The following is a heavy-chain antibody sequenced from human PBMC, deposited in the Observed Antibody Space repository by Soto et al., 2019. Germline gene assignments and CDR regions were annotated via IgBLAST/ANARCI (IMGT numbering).Heavy chain of an antibody. J-gene: IGHJ4*02. CDR2: IYHSGST. CDR3: SRVFTPNIAAAGTFDY. Sequence: SETLSLTCAVSGGSISSSNWWTWVRQPPGKGLEWVGEIYHSGSTNYDPSLKSRVTISVDKSKNQFSLKLTSVTAADTAVYYCSRVFTPNIAAAGTFDYWGQGTLVTVSS. CDR1: GGSISSSNW. V-gene: IGHV4-4*02. D-gene: IGHD6-13*01.